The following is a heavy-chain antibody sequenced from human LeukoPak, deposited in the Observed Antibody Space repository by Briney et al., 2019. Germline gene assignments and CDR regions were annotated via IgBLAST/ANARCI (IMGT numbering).Heavy chain of an antibody. CDR2: ISYDGSNK. CDR3: ARVGYSSGWYFDY. J-gene: IGHJ4*02. V-gene: IGHV3-30-3*01. Sequence: GGSLRLSCAASGFTFSSYAMHWVRQAPGKGLEWVAVISYDGSNKYYADSVKGRFTISRDNSKNTLYLQTNSLRAEDTAVYYCARVGYSSGWYFDYWGQGTLVTVSS. D-gene: IGHD6-19*01. CDR1: GFTFSSYA.